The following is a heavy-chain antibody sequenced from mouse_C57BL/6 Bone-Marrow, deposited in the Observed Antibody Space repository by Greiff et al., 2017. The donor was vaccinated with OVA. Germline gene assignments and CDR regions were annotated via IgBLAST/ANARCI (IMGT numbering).Heavy chain of an antibody. D-gene: IGHD2-4*01. CDR2: IYPGDGDT. CDR1: GYAFSSYW. J-gene: IGHJ3*01. CDR3: ARSIYYDYDVAY. Sequence: VMLVESGAELVKPGASVKISCKASGYAFSSYWMNWVKQRPGKGLEWIGQIYPGDGDTNYNGKFKGKATLTADKSSSTAYMQLSSLTSEDSAVYFCARSIYYDYDVAYWGQGTLVTVSA. V-gene: IGHV1-80*01.